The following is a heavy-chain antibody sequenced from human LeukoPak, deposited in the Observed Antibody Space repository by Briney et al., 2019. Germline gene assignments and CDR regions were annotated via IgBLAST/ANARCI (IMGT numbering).Heavy chain of an antibody. J-gene: IGHJ4*01. V-gene: IGHV4-4*07. D-gene: IGHD2/OR15-2a*01. CDR2: IYITGSA. Sequence: SETLSLTCTVSTGSISNCYWTWIRQPAGGGLEWIGRIYITGSAYYNPSLESRVTISLDTSNNQFSLRLTSVTAADAAVYYCARGTDMTPLTGYYSFLYWGQGILVSVSS. CDR1: TGSISNCY. CDR3: ARGTDMTPLTGYYSFLY.